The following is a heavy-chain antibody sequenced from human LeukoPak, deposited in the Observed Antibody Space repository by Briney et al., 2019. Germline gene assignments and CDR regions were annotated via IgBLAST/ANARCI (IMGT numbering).Heavy chain of an antibody. Sequence: ASVKVSCKASGYTFTGYYMHWVRQAPGQGLEWMGWINPNSGGTNYAQKFQGRVPMTRDTSISTAYMELSRLRSDDTAVYYCARGYSYGSWFDPWGQGTLVTVSS. CDR1: GYTFTGYY. CDR2: INPNSGGT. D-gene: IGHD5-18*01. V-gene: IGHV1-2*02. J-gene: IGHJ5*02. CDR3: ARGYSYGSWFDP.